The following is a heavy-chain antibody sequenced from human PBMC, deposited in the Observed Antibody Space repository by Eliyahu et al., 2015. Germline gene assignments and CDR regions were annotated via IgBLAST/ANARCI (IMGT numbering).Heavy chain of an antibody. V-gene: IGHV4-38-2*02. J-gene: IGHJ3*02. CDR1: GDSVSSSYL. Sequence: QVHLLQSGPGLVKPSETLFLTCVVSGDSVSSSYLWGWIRQPPGKGLEWIGSVFHSGSTYSHPSLNSRVTISLDSSKKHFSLKLTSVTAADTAVYYCARDLGSDDGYDDDFHIWGQGTMVTVSS. CDR2: VFHSGST. CDR3: ARDLGSDDGYDDDFHI. D-gene: IGHD3-16*01.